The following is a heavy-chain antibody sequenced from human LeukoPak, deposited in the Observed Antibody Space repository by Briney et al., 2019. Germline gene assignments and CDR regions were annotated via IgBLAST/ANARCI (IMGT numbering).Heavy chain of an antibody. Sequence: PGGSLRLSCAASGFTFDDYAMHWVRQAPGKGLEWVSGISWNSGSIGYADSVKGRFTISRDNAKNSLYLQMNSLRAEDTALYYCAKDWGIAVAGSFDYWGQGTLVTVSS. CDR3: AKDWGIAVAGSFDY. D-gene: IGHD6-19*01. CDR1: GFTFDDYA. V-gene: IGHV3-9*01. CDR2: ISWNSGSI. J-gene: IGHJ4*02.